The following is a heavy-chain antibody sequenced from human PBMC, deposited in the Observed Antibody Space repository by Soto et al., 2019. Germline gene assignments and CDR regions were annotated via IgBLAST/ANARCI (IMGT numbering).Heavy chain of an antibody. D-gene: IGHD3-3*01. J-gene: IGHJ6*03. Sequence: ASVKVSCKASGYTFTSYGISWVRQAPGQGLEWMGWISAYNGNTNYAQKLQGRVTMTTDTSTSTAYMELRSLRSDDTAVYYCGRFQWGWETYYDFLSGYFTYYYMDVWGKGTTVTVSS. CDR2: ISAYNGNT. CDR3: GRFQWGWETYYDFLSGYFTYYYMDV. CDR1: GYTFTSYG. V-gene: IGHV1-18*01.